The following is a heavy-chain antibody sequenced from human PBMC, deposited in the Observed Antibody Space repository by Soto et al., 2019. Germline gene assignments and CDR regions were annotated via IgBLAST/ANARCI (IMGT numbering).Heavy chain of an antibody. J-gene: IGHJ4*02. D-gene: IGHD3-16*01. CDR3: ARGHDGYVDN. V-gene: IGHV6-1*01. CDR1: GDSVSSNSVA. Sequence: QVQLQQSGPGLVKPSQTLSLTCAISGDSVSSNSVAWNWIRQSPSRGLEWLGRTYYRSKWYKGYAVSVKSVRTINPDTSKNQSSLQLNSVTPEDTAVYYCARGHDGYVDNWGQGTLVTVSS. CDR2: TYYRSKWYK.